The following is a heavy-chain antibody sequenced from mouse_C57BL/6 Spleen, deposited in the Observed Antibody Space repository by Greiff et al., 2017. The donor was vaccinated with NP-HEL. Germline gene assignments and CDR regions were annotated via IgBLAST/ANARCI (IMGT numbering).Heavy chain of an antibody. CDR1: GYTFTDYE. Sequence: VQLQQSGAELVRPGASVTLSCKASGYTFTDYEMHWVKQTPVHGLEWIGAIDPETGGTAYNQKFKGKAILTADKSSSTAYMELRSLTSEDSAVYYCTRESYGNYIDYWGQGTTLTVSS. CDR3: TRESYGNYIDY. CDR2: IDPETGGT. D-gene: IGHD2-1*01. V-gene: IGHV1-15*01. J-gene: IGHJ2*01.